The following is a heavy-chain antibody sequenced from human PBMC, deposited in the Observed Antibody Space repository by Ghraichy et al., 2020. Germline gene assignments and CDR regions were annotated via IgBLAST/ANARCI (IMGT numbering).Heavy chain of an antibody. J-gene: IGHJ5*02. V-gene: IGHV1-69*01. D-gene: IGHD2-2*01. CDR2: SIPIFGTA. CDR3: ASYAGDYWFDP. Sequence: VPGQGLEWMGGSIPIFGTANYAQNFQGRVTITADESTGIAYMELSSLRSEDTAVYYCASYAGDYWFDPWGQGTLVTVSS.